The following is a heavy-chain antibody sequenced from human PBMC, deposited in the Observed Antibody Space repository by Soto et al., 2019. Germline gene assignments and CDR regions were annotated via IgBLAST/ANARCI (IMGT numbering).Heavy chain of an antibody. D-gene: IGHD4-17*01. V-gene: IGHV4-30-4*01. CDR2: IYYSGST. Sequence: TLSLTCTVSGGSISSGDYHWSWIRQPPGKGLEWIGYIYYSGSTYYNPSLKSRVTISVDTSKNQFSLKLSSVTAADTAVYYCARELGDYGDSTSQGYYYGMDVWGQGTTVTVSS. CDR3: ARELGDYGDSTSQGYYYGMDV. J-gene: IGHJ6*02. CDR1: GGSISSGDYH.